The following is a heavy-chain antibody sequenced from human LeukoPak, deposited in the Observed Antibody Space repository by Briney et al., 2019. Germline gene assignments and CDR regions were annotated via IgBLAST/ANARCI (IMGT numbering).Heavy chain of an antibody. V-gene: IGHV4-39*01. Sequence: SEILSLTCTVSGDSSRSSDSYRGWIRQPPGKGLEWIGSLYYSGSSYYNPSLKSRVTISADTSKNQFSLKLTSVTAADTAVYYCASVLGSGGSCCVVDYWGQGTLVTVSS. CDR1: GDSSRSSDSY. CDR3: ASVLGSGGSCCVVDY. CDR2: LYYSGSS. D-gene: IGHD2-15*01. J-gene: IGHJ4*02.